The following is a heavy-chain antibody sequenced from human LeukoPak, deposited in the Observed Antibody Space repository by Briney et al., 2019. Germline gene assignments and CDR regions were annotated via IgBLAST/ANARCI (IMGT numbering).Heavy chain of an antibody. D-gene: IGHD3-10*01. Sequence: GASVKVSCKASGGTFSSYAISWVRQAPGQGLEWMGGIIPIFGTANYAQKFQGRVTITTDESTSTAYMELSSLRSEDTAVYYCARGIRVVRGVLVYWGQGTLVTVSS. CDR2: IIPIFGTA. J-gene: IGHJ4*02. CDR1: GGTFSSYA. V-gene: IGHV1-69*05. CDR3: ARGIRVVRGVLVY.